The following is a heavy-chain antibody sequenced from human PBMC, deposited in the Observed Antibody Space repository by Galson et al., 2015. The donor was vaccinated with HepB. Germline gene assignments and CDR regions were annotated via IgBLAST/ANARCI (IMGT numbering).Heavy chain of an antibody. Sequence: SLRLSCAASGFTVSTSDMSWVRQAPGQGLQWVLFIDGRDGRTYYADSVKGRFTISRDSFKNTMYMEMNSLRDEDTAVYYCARGGDYSSRPEHWGQGTLVTVSS. CDR3: ARGGDYSSRPEH. CDR1: GFTVSTSD. D-gene: IGHD6-13*01. J-gene: IGHJ4*02. CDR2: IDGRDGRT. V-gene: IGHV3-23*01.